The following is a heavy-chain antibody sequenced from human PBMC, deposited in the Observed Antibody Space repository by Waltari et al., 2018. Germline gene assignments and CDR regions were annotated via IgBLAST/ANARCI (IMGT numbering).Heavy chain of an antibody. CDR3: ARTAYGDYDAFDI. CDR1: GGSISSYY. Sequence: QVQLQESGPGLVKPSETLSLTCTVPGGSISSYYWSWIRQPPGKGLEWIGYIYYSGSTNYNPSLKSRVTISVDTSKNQFSLKLSSVTAADTAVYYCARTAYGDYDAFDIWGQGTMVTVSS. V-gene: IGHV4-59*01. D-gene: IGHD4-17*01. J-gene: IGHJ3*02. CDR2: IYYSGST.